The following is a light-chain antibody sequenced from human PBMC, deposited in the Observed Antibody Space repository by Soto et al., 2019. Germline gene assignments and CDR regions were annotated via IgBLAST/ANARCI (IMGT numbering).Light chain of an antibody. CDR1: QSVSRTY. CDR2: AAS. Sequence: EIVLTQSPGTLSLSPGERAALSCRASQSVSRTYLAWYQQKPGQAPRLLIYAASSRATGIPDRFSGSGSGTDFTLTISRLEPEDFAVYYCQQYDRSLYTFGQGTRLEI. J-gene: IGKJ2*01. CDR3: QQYDRSLYT. V-gene: IGKV3-20*01.